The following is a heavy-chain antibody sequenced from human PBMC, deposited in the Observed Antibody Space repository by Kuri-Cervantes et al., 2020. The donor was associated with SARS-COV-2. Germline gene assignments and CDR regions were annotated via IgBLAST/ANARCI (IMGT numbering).Heavy chain of an antibody. Sequence: ASVKVSCNASGYTFTSYYMHWVRQAPGQGLEWMGIINPSSGSTSYAQKFQGRVTMTRDTSTSTVYKELSSLRSEDTTVYYCAREAGYYDMLLTPSYYYYYYGTDVWGQGTTVTVSS. J-gene: IGHJ6*02. D-gene: IGHD3-9*01. CDR1: GYTFTSYY. CDR2: INPSSGST. CDR3: AREAGYYDMLLTPSYYYYYYGTDV. V-gene: IGHV1-46*01.